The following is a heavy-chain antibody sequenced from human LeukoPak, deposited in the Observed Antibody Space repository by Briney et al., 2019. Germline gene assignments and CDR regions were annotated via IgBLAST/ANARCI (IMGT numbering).Heavy chain of an antibody. V-gene: IGHV4-31*01. CDR3: ARDIDALRPHCSSTSCYSYWFDP. CDR2: IYYSGST. J-gene: IGHJ5*02. D-gene: IGHD2-2*02. Sequence: XLSLTCTVSGGSISGGGYCWSWIRQHPGKGLEWIGYIYYSGSTYYNPSLKSPVTISVDTSKNQFSLKLSSVTAADTAVYYCARDIDALRPHCSSTSCYSYWFDPWCQGTLVTVSS. CDR1: GGSISGGGYC.